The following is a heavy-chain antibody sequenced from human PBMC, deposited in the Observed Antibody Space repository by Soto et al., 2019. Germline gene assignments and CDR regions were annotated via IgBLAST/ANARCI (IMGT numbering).Heavy chain of an antibody. D-gene: IGHD4-17*01. CDR3: ARAPETTVVTPWFYFDY. CDR1: GFTFSSYG. Sequence: QVQLVESGGGVVQPGRSLRLSCAASGFTFSSYGMHWVRQAPGKGLEWVAVIWYDGSNKYYADSVKGRFTISRDNSKNTLYLQMNSLRAEDTAVYYCARAPETTVVTPWFYFDYWGQGTLVTVSS. V-gene: IGHV3-33*01. CDR2: IWYDGSNK. J-gene: IGHJ4*02.